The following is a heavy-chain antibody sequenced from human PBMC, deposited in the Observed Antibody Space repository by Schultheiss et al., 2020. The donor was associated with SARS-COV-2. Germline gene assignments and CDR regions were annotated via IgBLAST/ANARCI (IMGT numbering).Heavy chain of an antibody. CDR1: GFTFSSYW. V-gene: IGHV3-74*01. D-gene: IGHD5-12*01. J-gene: IGHJ4*02. Sequence: GGSLRLSCAASGFTFSSYWMHWVRQAPGKGLVWVSRINSDGSSTSYADSVKGRFTISRDNAKNTLYLQMNSLRAEDTAVYYCARAGYDADFDYWGQGTLVTVSS. CDR3: ARAGYDADFDY. CDR2: INSDGSST.